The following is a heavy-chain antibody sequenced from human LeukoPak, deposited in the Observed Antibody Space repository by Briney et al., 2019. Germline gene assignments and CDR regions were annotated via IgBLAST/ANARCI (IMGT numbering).Heavy chain of an antibody. V-gene: IGHV5-51*01. Sequence: GESLKISCKGSGYSFTSYWIGWVRQMPGKGLEWMGIIYPGDSDTRYSPSFQGQVTISADKSISTAYLQWSSLKASDTAMYYCARHSVSFRRYNWNDAAHFDYWGQGTLVTVSS. CDR2: IYPGDSDT. CDR1: GYSFTSYW. CDR3: ARHSVSFRRYNWNDAAHFDY. D-gene: IGHD1-20*01. J-gene: IGHJ4*02.